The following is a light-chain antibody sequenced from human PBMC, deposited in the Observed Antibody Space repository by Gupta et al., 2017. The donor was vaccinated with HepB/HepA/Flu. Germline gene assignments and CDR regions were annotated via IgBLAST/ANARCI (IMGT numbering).Light chain of an antibody. J-gene: IGKJ1*01. CDR3: QQTYSTLWT. CDR1: QSVSTS. V-gene: IGKV1-39*01. Sequence: IQMTQSPSSLSASVGDRVTITCRASQSVSTSLNWYQQKPGKPPRLLIYAASALQGGVPSRFSGSGSGTDFALTISSLQPEDFATYFCQQTYSTLWTCGQGTKVEIK. CDR2: AAS.